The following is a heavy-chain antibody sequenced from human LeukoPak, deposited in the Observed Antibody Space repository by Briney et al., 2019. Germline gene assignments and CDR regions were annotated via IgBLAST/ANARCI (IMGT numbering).Heavy chain of an antibody. CDR3: AIMHGYYDGTGYWVQ. D-gene: IGHD3-22*01. J-gene: IGHJ1*01. CDR1: GFTFASYG. Sequence: GGSLRLSCAASGFTFASYGMSWVRQAPGKGLEWVSFITTNGGRTSYADSVEGRFTISRDNPRNTLYMHMNSLRDEDTAVYYCAIMHGYYDGTGYWVQWGQGTLVTVPS. CDR2: ITTNGGRT. V-gene: IGHV3-23*01.